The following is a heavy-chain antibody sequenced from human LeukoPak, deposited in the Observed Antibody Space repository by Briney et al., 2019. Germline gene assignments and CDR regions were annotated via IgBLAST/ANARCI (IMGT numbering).Heavy chain of an antibody. CDR2: INHSGGT. CDR3: RQWFPESAMYA. D-gene: IGHD4/OR15-4a*01. Sequence: SETLSLTCAVYGGSFSVYYWGWIRQAPGKGLEWIGEINHSGGTKYNPSLERRVIITIETSGKQSALRLISGTAADTAAFYYRQWFPESAMYAWGQGTTVTVSS. J-gene: IGHJ6*02. V-gene: IGHV4-34*01. CDR1: GGSFSVYY.